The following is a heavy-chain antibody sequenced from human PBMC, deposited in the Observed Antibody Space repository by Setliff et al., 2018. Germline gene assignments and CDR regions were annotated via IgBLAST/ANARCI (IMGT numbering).Heavy chain of an antibody. CDR1: GFTFSNYG. CDR3: AKNGFGVVALGVNNWFDP. CDR2: IWNDGSTK. D-gene: IGHD3-10*01. J-gene: IGHJ5*02. V-gene: IGHV3-33*03. Sequence: GGSLRLSCVASGFTFSNYGMHWVRQAPGKGLEWVALIWNDGSTKFYGDSVKGRFTISRDNAKQLGYLQMNSLRAEDTAVYYCAKNGFGVVALGVNNWFDPWGQGTLVTVSS.